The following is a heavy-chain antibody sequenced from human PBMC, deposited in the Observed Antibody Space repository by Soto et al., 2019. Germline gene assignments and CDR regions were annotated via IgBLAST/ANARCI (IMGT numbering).Heavy chain of an antibody. CDR2: ISYGGTT. J-gene: IGHJ4*02. CDR3: SRGLLV. CDR1: GGSMNSGGYC. D-gene: IGHD2-15*01. V-gene: IGHV4-31*03. Sequence: QVQLQESGPGLVKPSQTLSLTCTVSGGSMNSGGYCWSWIRQHPGEGLEWIGCISYGGTTSYNPSRNTRASISVDSSKNQFSLKLPSVTAAATAVYYGSRGLLVWGQGTLITVSS.